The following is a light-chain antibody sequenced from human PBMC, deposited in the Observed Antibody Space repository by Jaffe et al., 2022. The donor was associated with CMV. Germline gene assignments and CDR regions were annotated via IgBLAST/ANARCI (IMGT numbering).Light chain of an antibody. Sequence: EIVLTQSPGTLSLSPGERATLSCRASQSVSSSYLAWNQQKPGQAARLLIYGASSRATGIPDRFSGSGSGTDFTLTISRLEPEDFAVYYCQQYGSSPPTFGQGTKVEIK. CDR1: QSVSSSY. J-gene: IGKJ1*01. V-gene: IGKV3-20*01. CDR3: QQYGSSPPT. CDR2: GAS.